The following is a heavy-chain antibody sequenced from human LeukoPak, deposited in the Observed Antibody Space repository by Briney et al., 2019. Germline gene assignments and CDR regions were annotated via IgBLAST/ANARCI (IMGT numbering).Heavy chain of an antibody. Sequence: SETLSLTCTVSGGSISSYYWSWIRQPPGKGLEWLGYIYYSGSTNYNPSLKSRVTISVDTSKNQFSLKLSSVTAADTAVYYCARHPHSYSSGWYYFDYWGQGTLVTVSS. J-gene: IGHJ4*02. CDR1: GGSISSYY. V-gene: IGHV4-59*08. D-gene: IGHD6-19*01. CDR2: IYYSGST. CDR3: ARHPHSYSSGWYYFDY.